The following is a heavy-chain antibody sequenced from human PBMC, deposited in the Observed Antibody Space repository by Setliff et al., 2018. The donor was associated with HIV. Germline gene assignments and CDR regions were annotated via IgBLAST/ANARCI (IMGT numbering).Heavy chain of an antibody. CDR1: GYTFTGYY. CDR2: INGNSGGT. V-gene: IGHV1-2*02. Sequence: GALVKVSCKASGYTFTGYYVHWVRQAPGQGPEWMGWINGNSGGTNYAQKFQGRVTVTRDTSTNTVYMELTRLRSDDTAVYYCATLDYWGQGTLVTVSS. CDR3: ATLDY. J-gene: IGHJ4*02.